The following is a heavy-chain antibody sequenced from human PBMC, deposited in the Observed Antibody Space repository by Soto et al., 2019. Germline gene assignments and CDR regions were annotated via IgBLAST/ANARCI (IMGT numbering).Heavy chain of an antibody. Sequence: WIRQPPGKGLEWIGYIYYTGSTYYNPSLKSRLTISVDTSKNQFSLKLTSVTAADTAVYFCARYQKGPFDYWGQGTLVTGSS. V-gene: IGHV4-30-4*08. CDR2: IYYTGST. D-gene: IGHD2-2*01. J-gene: IGHJ4*02. CDR3: ARYQKGPFDY.